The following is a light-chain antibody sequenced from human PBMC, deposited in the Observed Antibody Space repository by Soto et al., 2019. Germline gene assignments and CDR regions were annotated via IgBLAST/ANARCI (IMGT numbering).Light chain of an antibody. CDR3: TSYTGNSVV. V-gene: IGLV2-14*01. CDR1: SSDVGTYSY. Sequence: QSVLTQPASVSGSPGQSITISCTGTSSDVGTYSYVSWYQRHPGTAPKLIIYEVNHRPSGVSNRFSGSKSGNTASLTISGLQAEDEADYYCTSYTGNSVVFGGGTKLTVL. CDR2: EVN. J-gene: IGLJ2*01.